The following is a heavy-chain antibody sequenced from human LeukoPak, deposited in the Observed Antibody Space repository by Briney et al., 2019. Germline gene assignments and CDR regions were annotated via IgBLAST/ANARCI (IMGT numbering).Heavy chain of an antibody. CDR3: ARGGRRDGYNS. V-gene: IGHV4-59*01. CDR1: GSSISTFY. J-gene: IGHJ4*02. CDR2: IFYSGST. D-gene: IGHD5-24*01. Sequence: KTSETLSLTCTVSGSSISTFYWNWIRQPPGKGLEWIGYIFYSGSTNYNPSLKSRVTISVDTSKNQFSLKLSSVTAADTAVYYCARGGRRDGYNSWGQGTLVTVSS.